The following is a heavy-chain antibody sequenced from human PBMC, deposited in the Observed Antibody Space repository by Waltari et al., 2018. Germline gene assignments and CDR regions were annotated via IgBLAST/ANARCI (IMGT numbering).Heavy chain of an antibody. CDR1: GFTFSSYW. V-gene: IGHV3-7*01. CDR2: IKQDGSEK. J-gene: IGHJ4*02. CDR3: ARDTPLIVVVSSPFDY. Sequence: EVQLVESGGGLVQPGGSLRLSCAASGFTFSSYWMRWVRPAPGKGLEWVANIKQDGSEKYYVDSVKGRFTISRDNAKNSLYLQMNSLRAEDTAVYYCARDTPLIVVVSSPFDYWGQGTLVTVSS. D-gene: IGHD3-22*01.